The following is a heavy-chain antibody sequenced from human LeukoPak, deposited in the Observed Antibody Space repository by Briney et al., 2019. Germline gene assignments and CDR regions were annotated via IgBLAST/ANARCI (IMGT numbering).Heavy chain of an antibody. D-gene: IGHD2-2*01. CDR2: IKQDGSEK. CDR3: ARRYCSSTSCYVAFGI. J-gene: IGHJ3*02. V-gene: IGHV3-7*01. CDR1: GFTFSSYW. Sequence: PGGSLRLSCAASGFTFSSYWMGWVRQAPGKGLEWVANIKQDGSEKYYVDSVKGRFTISRDNAKNSLYLQMNSLRAEDTAVYYCARRYCSSTSCYVAFGIWGQGTMVTVSS.